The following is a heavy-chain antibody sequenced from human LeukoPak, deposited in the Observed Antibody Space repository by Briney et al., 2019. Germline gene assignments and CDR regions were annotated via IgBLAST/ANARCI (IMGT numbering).Heavy chain of an antibody. CDR3: ARGSLGRMARDY. CDR2: IKQDGSEK. D-gene: IGHD5-24*01. CDR1: GFTFSSYW. V-gene: IGHV3-7*01. Sequence: PGGSLRLSCAASGFTFSSYWMSWVRQAPVKGLEWVANIKQDGSEKYYVDSVNGRFTISRDNAKNSLYLQMNSLRAEDTAVYYCARGSLGRMARDYWGQGTLVTVSS. J-gene: IGHJ4*02.